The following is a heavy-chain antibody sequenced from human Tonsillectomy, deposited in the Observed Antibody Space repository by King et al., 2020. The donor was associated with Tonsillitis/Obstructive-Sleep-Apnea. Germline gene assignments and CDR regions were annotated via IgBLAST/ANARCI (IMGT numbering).Heavy chain of an antibody. D-gene: IGHD3-10*01. V-gene: IGHV4-34*01. CDR3: AREEGGFTMVRGVQRAHLKFDP. CDR2: INHSGST. J-gene: IGHJ5*02. Sequence: VQLQQWGAGLLKPSETLSLTCAVYGGSFSGYYWSWIRQPPGKGLEWIGEINHSGSTNYNPSLKSRVTISVDTSKNQFSLKLSSVTAADTAVYYCAREEGGFTMVRGVQRAHLKFDPWGQGTLVTVSS. CDR1: GGSFSGYY.